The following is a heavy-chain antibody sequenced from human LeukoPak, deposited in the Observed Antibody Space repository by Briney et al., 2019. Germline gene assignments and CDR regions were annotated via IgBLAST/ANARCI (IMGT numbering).Heavy chain of an antibody. Sequence: GGSLRLSCAASGFTFDDYAMHWVRQAPGKGLEWVSGISWNSGSIGYADSVNGRFTISRDNAKNSLYLQMNSLRAEDTALYYCAKSYTAVADSYFDYWGQGTLVTVSS. D-gene: IGHD6-19*01. CDR1: GFTFDDYA. CDR3: AKSYTAVADSYFDY. CDR2: ISWNSGSI. J-gene: IGHJ4*02. V-gene: IGHV3-9*01.